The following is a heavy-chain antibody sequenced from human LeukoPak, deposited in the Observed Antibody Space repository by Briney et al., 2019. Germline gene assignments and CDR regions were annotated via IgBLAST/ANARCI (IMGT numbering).Heavy chain of an antibody. CDR1: GFSFSSYE. CDR2: ISSGGNTE. D-gene: IGHD2-8*01. J-gene: IGHJ4*02. Sequence: PGGSLRPSCAASGFSFSSYEMNWVRQAPGKGLEWVSHISSGGNTEYYVDSVRGRFTMSRDNAKSLLFLQMNSLRPEDTAVYYCARDTVNGPYVISLDYWGQGALVTVSS. CDR3: ARDTVNGPYVISLDY. V-gene: IGHV3-48*03.